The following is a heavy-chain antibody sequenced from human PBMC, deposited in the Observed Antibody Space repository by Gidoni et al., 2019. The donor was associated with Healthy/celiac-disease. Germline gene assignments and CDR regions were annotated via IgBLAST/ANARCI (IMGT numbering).Heavy chain of an antibody. J-gene: IGHJ4*02. D-gene: IGHD3-3*01. Sequence: EMQLVESGGGLVQPGRSLKLSCPASGFTFSASAMHWVRQASGKGLEWVGRIRNKANSYATEYAASVKGRFTISRDDSKNTAYLQMNSLKNEDTAVYYCTREWTPWGQGTLVTVSS. V-gene: IGHV3-73*02. CDR3: TREWTP. CDR1: GFTFSASA. CDR2: IRNKANSYAT.